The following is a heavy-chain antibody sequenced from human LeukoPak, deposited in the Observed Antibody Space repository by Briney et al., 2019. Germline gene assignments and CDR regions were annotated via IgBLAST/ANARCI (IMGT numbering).Heavy chain of an antibody. CDR3: ARAKQWLVPTYYFDY. CDR2: ISSSSSYI. D-gene: IGHD6-19*01. V-gene: IGHV3-21*01. J-gene: IGHJ4*02. CDR1: GFTFSSYS. Sequence: PGGSLRLSCAASGFTFSSYSMNWVRQAPGKGLEWVSSISSSSSYIYYADSVKGRFTISRDNAKNSLYLQMNSLRAEDTAVYYCARAKQWLVPTYYFDYWGQGTLVTVSS.